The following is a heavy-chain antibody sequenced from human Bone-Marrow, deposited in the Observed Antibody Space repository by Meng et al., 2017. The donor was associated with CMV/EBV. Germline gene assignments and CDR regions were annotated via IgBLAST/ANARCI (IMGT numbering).Heavy chain of an antibody. D-gene: IGHD3-3*01. CDR2: INPNSGGT. Sequence: ASVKVSCKASGYTFTGYYMHWVRQAPGQGLEWMGWINPNSGGTNYAQKFQGRVTMTRDTSISTAYMELSSLRSEDTAVYYCARGNYDFWSQFDYWGQGTLVTVSS. CDR3: ARGNYDFWSQFDY. CDR1: GYTFTGYY. J-gene: IGHJ4*02. V-gene: IGHV1-2*02.